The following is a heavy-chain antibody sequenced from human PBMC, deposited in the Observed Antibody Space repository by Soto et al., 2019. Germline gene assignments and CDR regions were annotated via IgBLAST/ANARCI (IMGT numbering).Heavy chain of an antibody. J-gene: IGHJ4*02. CDR1: GFTVSSSH. CDR3: AKDIVPVPGTKGLDY. Sequence: GGSLRLSCTTSGFTVSSSHMTWVRQAPGKGLEWVSVIYSGGSSYYAVSVQGRFTISRDNAKNSLYLQMSSLRPEDTALYYCAKDIVPVPGTKGLDYWGQGTLVTVSS. CDR2: IYSGGSS. V-gene: IGHV3-53*05. D-gene: IGHD6-19*01.